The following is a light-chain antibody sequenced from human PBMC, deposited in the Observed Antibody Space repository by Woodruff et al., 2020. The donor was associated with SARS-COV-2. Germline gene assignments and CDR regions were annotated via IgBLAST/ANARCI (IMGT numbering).Light chain of an antibody. CDR3: QLCNFYPIT. V-gene: IGKV1-39*01. J-gene: IGKJ5*01. CDR1: HGISTY. Sequence: CRASHGISTYLNWYQQKPGKAPRLLIYAASSLQSGVPSRFSGSGSGTELTLTISSLQPDVFATYYCQLCNFYPITFGQGTRMEIK. CDR2: AAS.